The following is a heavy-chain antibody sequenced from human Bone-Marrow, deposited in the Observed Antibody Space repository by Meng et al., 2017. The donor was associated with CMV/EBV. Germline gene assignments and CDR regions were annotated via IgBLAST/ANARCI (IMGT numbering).Heavy chain of an antibody. CDR2: ISTYNGNT. D-gene: IGHD2-2*02. Sequence: ASVKVSCKASGGTFSSYAISWVRQAPGQGLEWMGWISTYNGNTNYAQKLQGRVTMTTDTSTSTAYMELRSLRSDDTAVYYCARDPDCSSTNCYTSSYGMDVWGQGTTVTVSS. V-gene: IGHV1-18*01. CDR3: ARDPDCSSTNCYTSSYGMDV. CDR1: GGTFSSYA. J-gene: IGHJ6*02.